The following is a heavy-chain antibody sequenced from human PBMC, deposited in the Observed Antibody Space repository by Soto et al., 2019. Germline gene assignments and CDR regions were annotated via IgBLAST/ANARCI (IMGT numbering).Heavy chain of an antibody. J-gene: IGHJ5*02. D-gene: IGHD2-15*01. CDR2: ISGEAANI. CDR3: AKETLQSTRWYEYCDR. Sequence: GGSLRLSCAASGFTFSNYAMSWVRQAPGKGLEWVSAISGEAANIYYADYVKGRFTISRDNSKNTLYLQMNSLRAEDTTIYYCAKETLQSTRWYEYCDRWGQGTLVTVSS. V-gene: IGHV3-23*01. CDR1: GFTFSNYA.